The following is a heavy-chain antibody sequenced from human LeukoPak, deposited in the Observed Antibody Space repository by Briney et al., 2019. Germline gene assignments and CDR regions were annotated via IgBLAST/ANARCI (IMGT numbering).Heavy chain of an antibody. V-gene: IGHV4-39*01. CDR3: ARLRGFHPNWFDP. CDR1: GGSISSSSYY. CDR2: IYYSGST. J-gene: IGHJ5*02. Sequence: PSETLSLTCTVSGGSISSSSYYWGWIRQPPGKGLEWIGSIYYSGSTYYNPSLKCRVTISVDTSKNQFSLKLSSVTAADTAVYYCARLRGFHPNWFDPWGQGTLVTVSS.